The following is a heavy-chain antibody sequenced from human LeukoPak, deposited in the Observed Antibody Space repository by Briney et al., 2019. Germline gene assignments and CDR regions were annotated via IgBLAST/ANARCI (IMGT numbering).Heavy chain of an antibody. CDR2: IYTSGST. V-gene: IGHV4-4*07. CDR3: AAASTVVTTFDY. J-gene: IGHJ4*02. Sequence: SETLSLTCTVSGCSISSYYWSWIRQPAGKGLEWIGRIYTSGSTNYNPSLKSRVTMSVDTSKNQFSLKLSSVTAADTAVYYCAAASTVVTTFDYWGQGTLVTVSS. D-gene: IGHD4-23*01. CDR1: GCSISSYY.